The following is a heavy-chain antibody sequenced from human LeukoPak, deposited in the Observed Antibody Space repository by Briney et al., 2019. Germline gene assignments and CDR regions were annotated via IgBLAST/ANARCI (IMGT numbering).Heavy chain of an antibody. CDR1: GYTFTSYD. J-gene: IGHJ3*02. CDR3: ARGFVSYYYDSSGYYYNAFDI. Sequence: ASVKVSCKASGYTFTSYDINWVRQATGQGLEWMGWMNPNSGNTGYAQKFQGRVPITRNTSISTAYMELSSLRSEDTAVYYCARGFVSYYYDSSGYYYNAFDIWGQGTMVTVSS. D-gene: IGHD3-22*01. CDR2: MNPNSGNT. V-gene: IGHV1-8*03.